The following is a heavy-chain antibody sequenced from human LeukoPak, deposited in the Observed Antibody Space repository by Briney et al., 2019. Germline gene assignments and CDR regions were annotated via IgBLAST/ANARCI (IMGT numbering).Heavy chain of an antibody. V-gene: IGHV3-23*01. D-gene: IGHD2-8*02. CDR2: ISGSGGST. CDR1: GFTFSSYA. J-gene: IGHJ4*02. Sequence: GGSLRLSCAASGFTFSSYAMSWVRQAPGKGLEWVSAISGSGGSTYYADSVKGRFTISRDNSKNTLYLQMISLRAEDTAVYYCAKAVGGPYYFDYWGQGTLVTVSS. CDR3: AKAVGGPYYFDY.